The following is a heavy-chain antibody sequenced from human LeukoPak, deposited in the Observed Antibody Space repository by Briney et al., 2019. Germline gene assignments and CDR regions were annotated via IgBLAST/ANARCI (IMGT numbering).Heavy chain of an antibody. CDR3: ATKDGYNFDY. J-gene: IGHJ4*02. Sequence: GGSLRLSCVASGFTFSSHWMHWVRQAPGKGLEWVANIKQDGSEKYYVDSVKGRFTISRDNAKNSLFLQMNSLRAEDTAVYYCATKDGYNFDYWGQGTLVTVSS. D-gene: IGHD5-24*01. CDR2: IKQDGSEK. V-gene: IGHV3-7*01. CDR1: GFTFSSHW.